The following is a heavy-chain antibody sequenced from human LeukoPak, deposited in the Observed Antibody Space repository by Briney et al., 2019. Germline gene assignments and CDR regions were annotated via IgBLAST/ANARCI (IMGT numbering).Heavy chain of an antibody. CDR3: ARASLGYCSSTSCYEDYFDY. CDR2: IYYSGST. CDR1: GGSISSYY. J-gene: IGHJ4*02. D-gene: IGHD2-2*01. Sequence: SETLSLTCTVSGGSISSYYWSWIRQPPGKGLEWIGYIYYSGSTNYNPSLKSRVTISVDTSKNQFSLKLSSVTAADTAVYYCARASLGYCSSTSCYEDYFDYWGQGTLVTVSS. V-gene: IGHV4-59*01.